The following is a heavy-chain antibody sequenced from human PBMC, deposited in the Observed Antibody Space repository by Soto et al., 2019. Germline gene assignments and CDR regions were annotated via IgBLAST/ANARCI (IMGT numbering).Heavy chain of an antibody. CDR2: IDIGGNT. D-gene: IGHD2-2*01. CDR1: GFSVTNNY. V-gene: IGHV3-66*01. J-gene: IGHJ4*02. Sequence: EVQVVESGGGLVQPGGSLRLSCAASGFSVTNNYMNWVRQAPGKGLEWDSIIDIGGNTYYADSVKDRFTISRDNSRNTLYLHMDSLRAEDTAVYYCARGRGSTGYLGREHYFDYWGQGTLVTVSP. CDR3: ARGRGSTGYLGREHYFDY.